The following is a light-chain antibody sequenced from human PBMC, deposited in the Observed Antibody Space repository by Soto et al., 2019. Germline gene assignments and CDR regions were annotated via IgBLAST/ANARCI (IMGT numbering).Light chain of an antibody. CDR2: DAA. CDR3: QQSFSTPPT. CDR1: QSISSC. J-gene: IGKJ1*01. Sequence: IQLTQSPSSLSAPAGDTGTITCRASQSISSCLTGYQQKAAKAPTLLIYDAASLQSGGPSRFSGSGSGTDFTLTISSLQPEDFASYYCQQSFSTPPTFGQGTKVDI. V-gene: IGKV1-39*01.